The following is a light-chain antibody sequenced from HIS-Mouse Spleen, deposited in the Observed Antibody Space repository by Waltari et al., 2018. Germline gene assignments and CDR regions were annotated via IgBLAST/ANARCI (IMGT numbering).Light chain of an antibody. J-gene: IGKJ1*01. V-gene: IGKV3-20*01. CDR2: GAS. Sequence: EIVLTQSPGTLSLSPGERATLSCRASQSVSGSYLAWYQQKPGQAPRLLIYGASSRAPGIPDRFSGSGSGTDFTHTISGLEPEDFAVYYCQQYGSSPWTFGQGTKVEIK. CDR1: QSVSGSY. CDR3: QQYGSSPWT.